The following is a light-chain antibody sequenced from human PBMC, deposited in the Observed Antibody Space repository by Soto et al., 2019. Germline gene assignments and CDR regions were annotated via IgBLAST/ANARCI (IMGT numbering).Light chain of an antibody. J-gene: IGKJ5*01. V-gene: IGKV1-9*01. CDR1: QGISSF. Sequence: DIQLTQSPSFLSASVGDRVTITCRASQGISSFLAWYQEKPGEAPKLLIYDASTLQSGVPSRFSGSGSGTEFTLTISSLQPEDFATYYSQQPDSYPITFDQGTRLEIK. CDR2: DAS. CDR3: QQPDSYPIT.